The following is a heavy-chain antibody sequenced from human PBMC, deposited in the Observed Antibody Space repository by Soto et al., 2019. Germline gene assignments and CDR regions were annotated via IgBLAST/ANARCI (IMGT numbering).Heavy chain of an antibody. Sequence: EVQLLESGGGLVQPGGSLRLSCAASGFTFSSYAMSWVRQAPGKGLEWVSVISGSGGSTYYADSVKGRFTISRDNSKNTLYVQMNSLRAEDTAVYYCARRSSGWYFEFWGQGTLVTVSS. V-gene: IGHV3-23*01. J-gene: IGHJ4*02. CDR3: ARRSSGWYFEF. CDR2: ISGSGGST. CDR1: GFTFSSYA. D-gene: IGHD6-19*01.